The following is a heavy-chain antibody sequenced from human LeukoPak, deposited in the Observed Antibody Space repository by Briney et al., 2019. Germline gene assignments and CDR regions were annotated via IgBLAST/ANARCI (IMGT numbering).Heavy chain of an antibody. D-gene: IGHD3-10*01. CDR3: ARDRTVRGVSMCY. Sequence: ASVKVSCKASGYTFTSYGISWVRQAPGQGLEWMGWISAYNGNTNYAQKLQGRVTMTTDTSTSTACMELRSLRSDDTAVYYCARDRTVRGVSMCYWGQGTLVTVSS. V-gene: IGHV1-18*04. CDR2: ISAYNGNT. J-gene: IGHJ4*02. CDR1: GYTFTSYG.